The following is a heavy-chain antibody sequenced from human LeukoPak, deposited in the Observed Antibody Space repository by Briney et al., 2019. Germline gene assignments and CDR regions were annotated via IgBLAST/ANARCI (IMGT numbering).Heavy chain of an antibody. Sequence: ASVKVSCKASGYTFTGYYMHWVRQAPGQGLEWMGWMNPNSGNTGYAQKFQGRVTITRNTSISTAYMELSSLRSEDTAVYYCARSLYYYYYMDVWGKGTTVTVSS. V-gene: IGHV1-8*03. CDR1: GYTFTGYY. J-gene: IGHJ6*03. CDR3: ARSLYYYYYMDV. CDR2: MNPNSGNT.